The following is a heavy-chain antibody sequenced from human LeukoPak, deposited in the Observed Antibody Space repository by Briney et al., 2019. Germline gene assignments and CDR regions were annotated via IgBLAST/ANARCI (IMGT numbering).Heavy chain of an antibody. D-gene: IGHD3-22*01. CDR2: MNPNSGNT. CDR3: ARALGYYDSSGYRYYYYMDV. Sequence: ASVKVSCKASGYTFTSYDINWVRQATGQGLEWMGWMNPNSGNTGYAQKFQGRVTMTRNTSISTAYMELSSLRSEDTAVYYCARALGYYDSSGYRYYYYMDVWGKGTTVTVSS. CDR1: GYTFTSYD. V-gene: IGHV1-8*01. J-gene: IGHJ6*03.